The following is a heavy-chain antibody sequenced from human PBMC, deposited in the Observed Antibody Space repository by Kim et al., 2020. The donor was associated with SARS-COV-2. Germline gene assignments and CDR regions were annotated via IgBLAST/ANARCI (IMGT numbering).Heavy chain of an antibody. CDR3: ARGYSSGSHYYYYYGMDV. V-gene: IGHV1-3*01. Sequence: ASVKVSCKASGYTFTSYAMHWVRQAPGQRLEWMGWINAGNGNTKYSQKFQGRVTITRDTSASTAYMELSSLRSEDTAVYYCARGYSSGSHYYYYYGMDVWGQGTTVTVSS. CDR1: GYTFTSYA. D-gene: IGHD6-19*01. CDR2: INAGNGNT. J-gene: IGHJ6*02.